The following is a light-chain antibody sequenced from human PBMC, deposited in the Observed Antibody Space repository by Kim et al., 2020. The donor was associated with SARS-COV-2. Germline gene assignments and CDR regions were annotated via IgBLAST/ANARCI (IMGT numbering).Light chain of an antibody. J-gene: IGLJ1*01. V-gene: IGLV3-1*01. CDR1: KLGDKY. Sequence: VSQGKRASFTCAGDKLGDKYACWYKQKPGQSPVLVIYQDSKRPSGIPERFSGANSGNTATLTISGTQAMDEADYYCQAWDSSTYVFGTGTKVTVL. CDR3: QAWDSSTYV. CDR2: QDS.